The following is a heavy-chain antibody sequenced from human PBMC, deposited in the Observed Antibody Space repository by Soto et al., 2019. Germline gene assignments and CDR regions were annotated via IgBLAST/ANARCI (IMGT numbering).Heavy chain of an antibody. CDR2: ISYDGSNK. D-gene: IGHD3-16*01. CDR3: AREGTLARDFDY. J-gene: IGHJ4*02. V-gene: IGHV3-30-3*01. CDR1: GFTFSSYA. Sequence: GGSLRLSCAASGFTFSSYAMHWVRQAPGKGLEWVAVISYDGSNKYYADSVKGRFTISRDNSKNTLYLQMNSLRAEDTAVYYCAREGTLARDFDYWGQGTLVTVSS.